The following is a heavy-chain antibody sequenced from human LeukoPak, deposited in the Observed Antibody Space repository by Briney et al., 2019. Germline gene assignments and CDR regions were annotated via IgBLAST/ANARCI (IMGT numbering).Heavy chain of an antibody. J-gene: IGHJ4*02. D-gene: IGHD3-16*02. V-gene: IGHV7-4-1*02. CDR1: GYTFTSHG. CDR3: ARALDSLGGLSLPDY. Sequence: ASVKVSCKASGYTFTSHGISWVRQAPGQGLEFMGWIHPTTGNPAYAQGFSGRFVFSLDTSVTTTYLQITDLKAEDTAVYFCARALDSLGGLSLPDYWGQGTLVTVSS. CDR2: IHPTTGNP.